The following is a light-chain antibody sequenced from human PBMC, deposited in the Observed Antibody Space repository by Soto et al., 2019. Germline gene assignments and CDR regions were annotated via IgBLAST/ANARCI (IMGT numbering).Light chain of an antibody. CDR3: QQYTASPLT. CDR2: GIS. J-gene: IGKJ1*01. CDR1: QSVTSNY. Sequence: EVVMTQSPSTLSVSPGEGATLSCRASQSVTSNYLAWYQQKPGKAPRLLIHGISNRATGVPERFSGSGSGTDFTLTISRLEPEDFAVYYCQQYTASPLTFGQGTKVDIK. V-gene: IGKV3-20*01.